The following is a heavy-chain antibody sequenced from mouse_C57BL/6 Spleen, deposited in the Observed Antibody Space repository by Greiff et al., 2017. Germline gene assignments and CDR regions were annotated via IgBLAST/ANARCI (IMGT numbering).Heavy chain of an antibody. Sequence: EVQLQQSGPGLVKPSQSLSLTCSVTGYSITSGYYWNWIRQFPGNKLEWMGYISYDGSNNYNPSLKNRISITRDTSKNQFFLKLNSVTTEDTATYYCARERGVNFDYWGQGTTLTVSS. CDR1: GYSITSGYY. D-gene: IGHD2-5*01. V-gene: IGHV3-6*01. J-gene: IGHJ2*01. CDR2: ISYDGSN. CDR3: ARERGVNFDY.